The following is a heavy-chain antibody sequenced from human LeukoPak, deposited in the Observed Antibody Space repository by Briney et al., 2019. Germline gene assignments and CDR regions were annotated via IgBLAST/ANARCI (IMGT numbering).Heavy chain of an antibody. CDR3: AREPGIAGRYFFDY. CDR1: GYTFTSYY. V-gene: IGHV1-46*01. D-gene: IGHD6-13*01. J-gene: IGHJ4*02. CDR2: INPSGGSA. Sequence: ASVKVSCKASGYTFTSYYLLWVRQAPGQGLEWMGIINPSGGSASYAQKFQGRVTMTRDMSTSTVFMELSSLRSEDTAVYYCAREPGIAGRYFFDYWGQGTLVTVSS.